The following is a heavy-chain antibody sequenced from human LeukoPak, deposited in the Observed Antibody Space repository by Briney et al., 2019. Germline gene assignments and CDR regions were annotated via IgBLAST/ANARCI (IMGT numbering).Heavy chain of an antibody. V-gene: IGHV4-59*01. D-gene: IGHD3-22*01. CDR1: GGSISSYY. Sequence: SETLSLTCTVSGGSISSYYWSWIRQPPGQGLEWMGYTYYSGSTNYNPSLKSRVTISVDTSKNQFSLKLSSVTAADTAVYYCAREGNYYDSSGYYGGNWFDPWGQGTLVTVSS. J-gene: IGHJ5*02. CDR2: TYYSGST. CDR3: AREGNYYDSSGYYGGNWFDP.